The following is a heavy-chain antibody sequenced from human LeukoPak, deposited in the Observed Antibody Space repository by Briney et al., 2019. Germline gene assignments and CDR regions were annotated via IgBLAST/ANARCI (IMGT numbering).Heavy chain of an antibody. D-gene: IGHD5-12*01. J-gene: IGHJ4*02. V-gene: IGHV1-8*03. CDR3: ARGRSTGYPYYFEY. CDR1: GYTFASYA. CDR2: MNPNSGGT. Sequence: ASVKVSFKASGYTFASYAINWVRQATGQGLEWMGGMNPNSGGTGYAQKFQGRVTITRNTTISTAYMELSGLRSEDTGVYYCARGRSTGYPYYFEYWGQGTLVTVSS.